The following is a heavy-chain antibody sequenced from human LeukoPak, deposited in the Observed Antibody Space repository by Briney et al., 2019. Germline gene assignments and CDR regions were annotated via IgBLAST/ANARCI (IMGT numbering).Heavy chain of an antibody. CDR2: IIPIFGTA. D-gene: IGHD3-3*01. CDR3: ARGRFLEWLFLDY. J-gene: IGHJ4*02. CDR1: GGTFSSYA. V-gene: IGHV1-69*05. Sequence: SVNVSCKASGGTFSSYAISWLRQAPGQGLEWMGRIIPIFGTANYAQKFQGRVTITTDESTSTAYMELSSLRSEGTAVYYCARGRFLEWLFLDYWGQGTLVTVSS.